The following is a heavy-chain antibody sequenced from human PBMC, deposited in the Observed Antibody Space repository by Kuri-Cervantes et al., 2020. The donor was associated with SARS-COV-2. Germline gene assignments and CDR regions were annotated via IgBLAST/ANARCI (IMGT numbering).Heavy chain of an antibody. V-gene: IGHV4-59*05. CDR3: ARRGVGDYDAEYFQH. CDR1: GGSISSYY. Sequence: SGTLCLTCTVSGGSISSYYWSWIRQPPGKGLEWIGSIYYSGSTYYNPSLKSRVTISVDTSKNQFSLKLSSVTAADTAVYYCARRGVGDYDAEYFQHWGQGTLVTVSS. D-gene: IGHD2-21*02. CDR2: IYYSGST. J-gene: IGHJ1*01.